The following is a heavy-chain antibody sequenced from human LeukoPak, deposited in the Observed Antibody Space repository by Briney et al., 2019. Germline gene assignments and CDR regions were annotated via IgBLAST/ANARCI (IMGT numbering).Heavy chain of an antibody. Sequence: ASVKVSCKASGYTFTSYDFNWLRQATGQGPEWMGWMNPNSGATGYAQKFQGRITMTRSASINTAYMELTDLRSEDTAVYYCARAPRSWGFGYWGQGTLVTVSS. CDR1: GYTFTSYD. CDR3: ARAPRSWGFGY. D-gene: IGHD7-27*01. CDR2: MNPNSGAT. V-gene: IGHV1-8*01. J-gene: IGHJ4*02.